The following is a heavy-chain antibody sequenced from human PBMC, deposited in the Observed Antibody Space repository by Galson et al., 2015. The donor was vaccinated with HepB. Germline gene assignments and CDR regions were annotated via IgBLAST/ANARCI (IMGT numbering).Heavy chain of an antibody. CDR3: ARDSPVDGDHYNYFDP. Sequence: SLRLSCAASGFTFTTYNMNWVRQAPGKGLECVSSINADSSNIYYADSVRGRFTISRDNAKNSLFLQMTGLRVDDTAVYFCARDSPVDGDHYNYFDPWGQGTLVTVSS. J-gene: IGHJ5*02. V-gene: IGHV3-21*01. D-gene: IGHD4-17*01. CDR1: GFTFTTYN. CDR2: INADSSNI.